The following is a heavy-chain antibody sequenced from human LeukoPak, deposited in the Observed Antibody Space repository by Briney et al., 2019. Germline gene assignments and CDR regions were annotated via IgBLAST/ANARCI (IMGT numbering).Heavy chain of an antibody. CDR1: GYTFTTYD. J-gene: IGHJ1*01. CDR3: ARGRMSFV. Sequence: ASVKVSCKASGYTFTTYDINWGRQTHGQGLEWMGWMNPNGINTGSAQKFQGRITMTMNASITTAYMELSSLRSEDTAVYYCARGRMSFVWGQGTLVTVSS. V-gene: IGHV1-8*01. CDR2: MNPNGINT. D-gene: IGHD3/OR15-3a*01.